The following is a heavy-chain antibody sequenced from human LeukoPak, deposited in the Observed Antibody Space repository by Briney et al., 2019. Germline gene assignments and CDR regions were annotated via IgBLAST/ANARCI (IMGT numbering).Heavy chain of an antibody. CDR1: GFTFSTYS. CDR2: ISSSSSYI. J-gene: IGHJ4*02. D-gene: IGHD6-19*01. V-gene: IGHV3-21*01. Sequence: GGSLRLSCAASGFTFSTYSMNWVRQAPGKGLEWVSYISSSSSYIYYADSVKGRFTISRDNAKNSLYLQLNSLRVEDTAVYYCARGSSGWYIMTYFDYWGQGILVTVSS. CDR3: ARGSSGWYIMTYFDY.